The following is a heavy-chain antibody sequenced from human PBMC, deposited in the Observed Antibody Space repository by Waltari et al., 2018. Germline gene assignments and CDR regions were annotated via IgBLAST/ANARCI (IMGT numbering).Heavy chain of an antibody. CDR3: ARDLIAASLSRNWFDT. CDR2: INTNTGNP. Sequence: QVQLVQSGSELKKPGASVKVSCKASGYTFTSSAMNWVRQPPGQWLEWMGWINTNTGNPTYAQGFTGRFVFSLDTSVSTAYLQISSLKAEDTAVYYCARDLIAASLSRNWFDTWGQGTLVTVSS. CDR1: GYTFTSSA. D-gene: IGHD5-12*01. V-gene: IGHV7-4-1*02. J-gene: IGHJ5*02.